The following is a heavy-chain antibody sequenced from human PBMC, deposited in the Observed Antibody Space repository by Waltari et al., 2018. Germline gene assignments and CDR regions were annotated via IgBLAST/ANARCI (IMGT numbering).Heavy chain of an antibody. J-gene: IGHJ4*02. CDR1: GFTFRTYW. CDR2: INSDGSST. Sequence: EVQLVESGGGLVQPGGSLRLSCAASGFTFRTYWMPWVLQAPGKGLVWVSRINSDGSSTSDADSVKGRFTISRDNAKNTLYLQMNSLRAEDTAVYYCARDRGTSSRPEDWGQGTLVTVSS. D-gene: IGHD1-1*01. CDR3: ARDRGTSSRPED. V-gene: IGHV3-74*01.